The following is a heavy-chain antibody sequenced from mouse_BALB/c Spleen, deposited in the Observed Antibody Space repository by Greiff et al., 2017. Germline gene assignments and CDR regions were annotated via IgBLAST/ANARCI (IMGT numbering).Heavy chain of an antibody. CDR3: ARRDYYGSSYFDY. D-gene: IGHD1-1*01. CDR1: GFNFSSYA. V-gene: IGHV5-6-5*01. J-gene: IGHJ2*01. CDR2: ISSGGST. Sequence: EVQLVESGGGLVKPGGSLKLSCAASGFNFSSYAMSWGRQTPEKRLEWVASISSGGSTYYPDSVKGRFTISRDNARNILYLQMSSLRSEDTAMYYCARRDYYGSSYFDYWGQGTTLTVSS.